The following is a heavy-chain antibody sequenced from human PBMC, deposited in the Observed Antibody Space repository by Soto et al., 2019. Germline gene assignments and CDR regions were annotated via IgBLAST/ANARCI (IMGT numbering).Heavy chain of an antibody. V-gene: IGHV3-30*18. Sequence: VGSLRLSCAASGFTFSSYGMHWVRQAPGKGLEWVAVISYDGSNKYYADSVKGRFTISRDNSKNTLYLQMNGLRAEDTAVYYCAKPCIVGATTICMDVWGQGTTVTVSS. D-gene: IGHD1-26*01. CDR2: ISYDGSNK. J-gene: IGHJ6*02. CDR3: AKPCIVGATTICMDV. CDR1: GFTFSSYG.